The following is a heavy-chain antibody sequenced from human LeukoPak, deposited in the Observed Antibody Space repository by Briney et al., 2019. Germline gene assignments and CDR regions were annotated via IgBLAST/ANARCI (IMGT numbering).Heavy chain of an antibody. CDR2: INHSGST. J-gene: IGHJ4*02. Sequence: SETLSLTCAVYGVSFSGFYWSWIRQRPGKGLEWIGEINHSGSTNYNPSLKSRVTISVDTSKNQFSLKLSSVTAADTAVYYCARGGRSYYGSGSYYNYWSQGTLVTVSS. CDR1: GVSFSGFY. CDR3: ARGGRSYYGSGSYYNY. V-gene: IGHV4-34*01. D-gene: IGHD3-10*01.